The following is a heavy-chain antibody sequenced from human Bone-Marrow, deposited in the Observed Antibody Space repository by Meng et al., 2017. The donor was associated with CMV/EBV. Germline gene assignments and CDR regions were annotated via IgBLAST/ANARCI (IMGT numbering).Heavy chain of an antibody. CDR1: GLTFSNYG. J-gene: IGHJ4*02. D-gene: IGHD2-8*01. V-gene: IGHV3-21*01. CDR2: ISGGSRSI. CDR3: ARESVS. Sequence: GESLKISCAASGLTFSNYGMKWVRQAPGKGLEWVSSISGGSRSIYYADSVKGRFTISRDNAKNSLYLQMNSLRAEDTAVYYCARESVSWGQGTLVTVSS.